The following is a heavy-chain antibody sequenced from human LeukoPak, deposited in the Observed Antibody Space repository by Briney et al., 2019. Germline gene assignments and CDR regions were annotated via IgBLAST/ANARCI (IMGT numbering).Heavy chain of an antibody. CDR2: IIPILGIA. D-gene: IGHD4-17*01. CDR1: GYTFTSYA. V-gene: IGHV1-69*04. Sequence: SVKVSCKASGYTFTSYAMNWVRQAPGQGLEWMGRIIPILGIANYAQKFQGRVTITADKSTSTAYMELSSLRSEDTAVYYCAIRFHDYGDYVNDYWGQGTLVTVSS. J-gene: IGHJ4*02. CDR3: AIRFHDYGDYVNDY.